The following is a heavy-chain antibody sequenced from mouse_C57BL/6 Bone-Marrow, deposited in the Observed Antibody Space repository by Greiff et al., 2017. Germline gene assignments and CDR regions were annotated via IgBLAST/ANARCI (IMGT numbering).Heavy chain of an antibody. CDR3: AREGDGYLLDY. Sequence: QVQLQQPGAELVKPGASVKLSCKASGYTFTSYWMQWVKQRPGQGLEWIGEIDPSDSYTNYNQKFKGKATLTVDTSSSTAYMQLSSLTSEDSAVYYGAREGDGYLLDYWGQGTTLTVSS. CDR1: GYTFTSYW. CDR2: IDPSDSYT. D-gene: IGHD2-3*01. J-gene: IGHJ2*01. V-gene: IGHV1-50*01.